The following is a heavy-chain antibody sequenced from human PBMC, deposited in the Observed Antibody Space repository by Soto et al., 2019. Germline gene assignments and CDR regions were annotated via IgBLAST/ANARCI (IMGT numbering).Heavy chain of an antibody. J-gene: IGHJ4*02. D-gene: IGHD6-19*01. CDR3: ARQGSGWSIDY. CDR1: GYRFTSYW. CDR2: IDPSDSYT. Sequence: GESLKISCKGSGYRFTSYWINWVRQMPGKGLEWMGRIDPSDSYTNYSPSFQGHVTISADNSISTTYLQWSSLRASDTAMYYCARQGSGWSIDYWCQGTLVTVSS. V-gene: IGHV5-10-1*01.